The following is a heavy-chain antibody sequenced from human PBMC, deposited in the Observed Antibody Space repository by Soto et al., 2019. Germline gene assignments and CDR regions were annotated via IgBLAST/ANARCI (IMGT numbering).Heavy chain of an antibody. CDR1: GFTFNTYS. V-gene: IGHV3-21*01. CDR2: ISSSSSYI. CDR3: ARVHDYGLTNRFDP. D-gene: IGHD3-16*01. J-gene: IGHJ5*02. Sequence: EVQLVESGGGLVKPGGSLRLSCAASGFTFNTYSMNWVRQAPGKGLEWVSTISSSSSYIYYADSVKGRFTISRDNANNSLYLQMESLRAEDTAVYYCARVHDYGLTNRFDPWGHGTLVTVSS.